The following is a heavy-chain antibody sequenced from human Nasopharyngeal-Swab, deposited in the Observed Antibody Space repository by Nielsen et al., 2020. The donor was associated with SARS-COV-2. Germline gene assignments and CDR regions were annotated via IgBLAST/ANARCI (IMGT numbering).Heavy chain of an antibody. CDR2: IYSGGSA. D-gene: IGHD2-21*02. CDR3: ARGGAYYGGDCYFRAFDI. CDR1: GFTVSSNY. J-gene: IGHJ3*02. V-gene: IGHV3-66*01. Sequence: GGSLRLSCAPSGFTVSSNYMSWVRLAQGKGLEWVSVIYSGGSAYYADSVKGGFTISRDNSKNTLYLQMNSLRAEDTAVYYCARGGAYYGGDCYFRAFDIWGQGTMVTVSS.